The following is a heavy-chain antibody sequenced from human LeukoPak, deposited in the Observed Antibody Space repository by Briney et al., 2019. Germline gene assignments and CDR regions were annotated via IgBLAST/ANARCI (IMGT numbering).Heavy chain of an antibody. V-gene: IGHV4-61*02. D-gene: IGHD3-22*01. J-gene: IGHJ4*02. Sequence: SQTLSLTCTVSGDSISSGDYYWSWIRQPAGKGLEWIGRISSSGSTNYNPSLKSRVTISVDTSKNQFSLKLSSVTAADTAVYYCAGGYYYDRTVVDYWGQGALVTVSS. CDR3: AGGYYYDRTVVDY. CDR1: GDSISSGDYY. CDR2: ISSSGST.